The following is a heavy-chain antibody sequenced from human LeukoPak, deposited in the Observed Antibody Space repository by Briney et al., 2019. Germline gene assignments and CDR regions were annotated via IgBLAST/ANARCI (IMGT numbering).Heavy chain of an antibody. CDR2: IYYSGST. V-gene: IGHV4-30-4*01. Sequence: PSETLSLTCTVSVGSISSGDYYWSWIRQPPGKGLEWIGYIYYSGSTYYNPSLKSRVTISVDTSKNQFSLKLSSVTAADTAVYYCARTKYYYDSSDYWFDPWGQGTLVTVSS. CDR1: VGSISSGDYY. D-gene: IGHD3-22*01. CDR3: ARTKYYYDSSDYWFDP. J-gene: IGHJ5*02.